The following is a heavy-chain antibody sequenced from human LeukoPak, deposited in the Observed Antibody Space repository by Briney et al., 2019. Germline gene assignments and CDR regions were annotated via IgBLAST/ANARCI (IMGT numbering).Heavy chain of an antibody. CDR3: ARDPTRSGFDY. CDR1: GGSISSGGYY. D-gene: IGHD3-3*01. Sequence: SSQTLSLTCTVSGGSISSGGYYWSWIRQHPGKGLEWIGYIYYSGSNYYNPSLKSRVTISVDTSKNQFSLKLSSVTAADTAVYYCARDPTRSGFDYWGQGTLVTVSS. CDR2: IYYSGSN. J-gene: IGHJ4*02. V-gene: IGHV4-31*03.